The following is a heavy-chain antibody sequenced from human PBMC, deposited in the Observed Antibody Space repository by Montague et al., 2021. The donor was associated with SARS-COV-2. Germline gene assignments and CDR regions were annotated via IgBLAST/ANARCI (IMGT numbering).Heavy chain of an antibody. CDR2: INHRGTS. V-gene: IGHV4-34*01. Sequence: SETLSLTCAVYGGSFSDYYWSWIRQPPGKGLEWIGEINHRGTSNXNPSLKSRVSISVDTSKNQFSLYLGSVTAADTAVYYCARGRQHFNMIVVVMTGGEYYFDYWGQGILVTVSS. CDR3: ARGRQHFNMIVVVMTGGEYYFDY. J-gene: IGHJ4*02. CDR1: GGSFSDYY. D-gene: IGHD3-22*01.